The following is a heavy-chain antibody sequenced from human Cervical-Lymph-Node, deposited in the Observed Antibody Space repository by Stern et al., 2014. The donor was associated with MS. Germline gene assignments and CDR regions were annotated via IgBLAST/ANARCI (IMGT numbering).Heavy chain of an antibody. Sequence: VQLVESGAEVKKPGSSVKVSCKASGGTFSSYAISWVRQAPGQGLEWVGGIIPFFGKANHAQKFQGRVTITADESTSTAYMELSSLRSEDTAVYYCARGSRYCSGGSCYWGQGTLVTVSS. V-gene: IGHV1-69*01. J-gene: IGHJ4*02. CDR1: GGTFSSYA. CDR3: ARGSRYCSGGSCY. D-gene: IGHD2-15*01. CDR2: IIPFFGKA.